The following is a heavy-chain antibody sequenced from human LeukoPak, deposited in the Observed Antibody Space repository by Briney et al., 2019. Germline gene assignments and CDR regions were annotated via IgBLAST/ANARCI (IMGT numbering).Heavy chain of an antibody. Sequence: GGSLRLSCAASGFTFSSYWMHWVRQAPGKGLVWVSRIDGDGSSTSYADSVKGRFTISRDNAKNTLYLQMNSLRAEDTAVYYCARGVVYGSGSYDYWGQGTLVTVSS. CDR1: GFTFSSYW. D-gene: IGHD3-10*01. J-gene: IGHJ4*02. V-gene: IGHV3-74*01. CDR2: IDGDGSST. CDR3: ARGVVYGSGSYDY.